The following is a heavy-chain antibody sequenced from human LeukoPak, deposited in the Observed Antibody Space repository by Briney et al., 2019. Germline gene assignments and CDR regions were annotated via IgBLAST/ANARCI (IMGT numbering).Heavy chain of an antibody. CDR2: IIPIFGTA. V-gene: IGHV1-69*13. CDR1: GGTFSSYA. J-gene: IGHJ6*02. D-gene: IGHD3-10*01. CDR3: VLYYYGSGSTEYYYYYGMDV. Sequence: SVKVSCKASGGTFSSYAISWVRQAPGQGLEWMGGIIPIFGTANYAQKFQGRVTITADESTSTAYMELSSLRSEDTAVYYCVLYYYGSGSTEYYYYYGMDVWGQGTTVTVSS.